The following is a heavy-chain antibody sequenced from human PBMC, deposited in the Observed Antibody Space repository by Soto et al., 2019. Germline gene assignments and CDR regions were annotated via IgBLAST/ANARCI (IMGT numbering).Heavy chain of an antibody. CDR2: IIPILGIA. Sequence: QVQLVQSGAEVKKPGSSVKVSCKASGGTFSSYTISWVRQAPGQGLEWMGRIIPILGIANYAQKFQGRVTITADKSTSTAYMELSSLRSEDTAVYYCARAYCSGGSCYSGYYYYYMDVWGKGTTGTVSS. V-gene: IGHV1-69*02. J-gene: IGHJ6*03. CDR1: GGTFSSYT. D-gene: IGHD2-15*01. CDR3: ARAYCSGGSCYSGYYYYYMDV.